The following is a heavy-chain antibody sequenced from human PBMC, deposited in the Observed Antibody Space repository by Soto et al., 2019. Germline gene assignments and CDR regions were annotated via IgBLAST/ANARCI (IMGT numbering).Heavy chain of an antibody. V-gene: IGHV2-5*02. Sequence: QITLKESGPTLVKPTQTLTLTCTFSGFSLSTSGVGVGWIRQPPGKALEWLALIYWDDDKRYSPSLNNRLTINQVTSKDHVVLTMTNVDPIDTAAYCCSRGVPYCSRTNRPNCLDTWGQGIIVTVSS. J-gene: IGHJ5*02. CDR1: GFSLSTSGVG. CDR2: IYWDDDK. D-gene: IGHD2-2*01. CDR3: SRGVPYCSRTNRPNCLDT.